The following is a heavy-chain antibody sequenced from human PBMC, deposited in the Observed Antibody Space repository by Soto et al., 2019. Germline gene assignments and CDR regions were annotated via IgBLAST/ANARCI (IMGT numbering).Heavy chain of an antibody. CDR3: AREINDYSIKQRNYGMDV. J-gene: IGHJ6*02. Sequence: GGSLRLSCAASGFTFSSYAMHWVRQAPGKGLEWVAVISYDGSNKYYADSVKGRFTISRDNSKNTLYLQMNSLRAEDTAVYYCAREINDYSIKQRNYGMDVWGQGTTVTVSS. V-gene: IGHV3-30-3*01. CDR1: GFTFSSYA. CDR2: ISYDGSNK. D-gene: IGHD4-17*01.